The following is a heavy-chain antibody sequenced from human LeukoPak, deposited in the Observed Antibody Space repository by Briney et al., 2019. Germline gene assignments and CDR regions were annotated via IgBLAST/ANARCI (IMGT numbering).Heavy chain of an antibody. V-gene: IGHV3-21*01. J-gene: IGHJ3*02. CDR1: GFTFSSYS. D-gene: IGHD3-22*01. CDR2: ISSSSSYI. CDR3: ASTMAGYYDSSGYPNDAFDI. Sequence: PGGSLRLSCAASGFTFSSYSMNWVRQAPGKGLEWVSSISSSSSYIYYADSVKGRFTISRDNAKNSLYLQMNSLRAEDTAVYYCASTMAGYYDSSGYPNDAFDIWGQGTMVTVSS.